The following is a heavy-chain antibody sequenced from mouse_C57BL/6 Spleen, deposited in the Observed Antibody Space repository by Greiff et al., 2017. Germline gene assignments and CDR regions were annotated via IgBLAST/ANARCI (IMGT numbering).Heavy chain of an antibody. CDR2: IRNKANGYST. CDR3: ARGHYGSFFAY. D-gene: IGHD2-1*01. CDR1: GFTFTDYY. J-gene: IGHJ3*01. V-gene: IGHV7-3*01. Sequence: DVKLVESGGGLVQPGGSLSLSCAASGFTFTDYYMSWVRQPPGKALEWLGFIRNKANGYSTEYSASVKGRCTISRDNSQSILYLQLNALRAEDSATYYCARGHYGSFFAYWGQGTLVTVSA.